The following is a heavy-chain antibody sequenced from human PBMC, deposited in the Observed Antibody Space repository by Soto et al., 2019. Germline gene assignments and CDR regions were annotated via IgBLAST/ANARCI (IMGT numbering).Heavy chain of an antibody. CDR1: GFTFSSYA. D-gene: IGHD3-22*01. Sequence: QVQLVESGGGVVQPGRSLRLSCAASGFTFSSYAMHWVRQAPGKGLEWVAVISYDGSNKYYADSVKGRFTISRDNSKNTRYLQMNSLRAEDTAVYYCARDSMAGESPRLPYYYEGGAFDIWGQGTMVTVSS. J-gene: IGHJ3*02. V-gene: IGHV3-30-3*01. CDR2: ISYDGSNK. CDR3: ARDSMAGESPRLPYYYEGGAFDI.